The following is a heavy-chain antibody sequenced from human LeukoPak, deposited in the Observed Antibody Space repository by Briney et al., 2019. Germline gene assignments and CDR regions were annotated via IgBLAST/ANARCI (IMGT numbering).Heavy chain of an antibody. D-gene: IGHD1-26*01. J-gene: IGHJ5*02. V-gene: IGHV1-46*01. Sequence: ASVKVSCKASGYTFTSYYMHWVRQAPGQGLEWMGIINPSGGSTSYAQKFQGRVTMTRDTSTSTVYMELSSLRSGDTAVYYCATSLPRGRVGSENWFDPWGQGTLVTVSS. CDR3: ATSLPRGRVGSENWFDP. CDR1: GYTFTSYY. CDR2: INPSGGST.